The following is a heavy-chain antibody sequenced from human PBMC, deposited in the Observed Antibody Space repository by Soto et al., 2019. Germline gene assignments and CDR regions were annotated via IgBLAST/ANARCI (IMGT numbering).Heavy chain of an antibody. CDR2: INHSGST. J-gene: IGHJ4*02. CDR1: GGSFSGYY. Sequence: SETLSLTCAVYGGSFSGYYWSWIRQPPGKGLEWIGEINHSGSTNYNPSLKSRVTISVDTSKNQFSLKLSSVTAADTAVYYCASGSYCSSTSCYHPFDYWGQGTLVTVSS. CDR3: ASGSYCSSTSCYHPFDY. D-gene: IGHD2-2*01. V-gene: IGHV4-34*01.